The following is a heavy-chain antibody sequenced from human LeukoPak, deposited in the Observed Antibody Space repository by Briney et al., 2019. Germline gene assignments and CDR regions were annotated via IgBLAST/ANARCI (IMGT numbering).Heavy chain of an antibody. CDR2: IIPIFGTA. J-gene: IGHJ5*02. D-gene: IGHD3-10*01. Sequence: SVKVSCKASGDTFSSYAISWVQQAPGQGLEWIGGIIPIFGTANYAQKFQGRVTITTDESTSTAYMELSSLRSEDTAVYYCASPRYGSGSAAHWFDPWGQGTLVTVSS. V-gene: IGHV1-69*05. CDR1: GDTFSSYA. CDR3: ASPRYGSGSAAHWFDP.